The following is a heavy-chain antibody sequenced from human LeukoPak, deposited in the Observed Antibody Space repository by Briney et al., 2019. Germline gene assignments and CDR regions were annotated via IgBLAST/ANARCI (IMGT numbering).Heavy chain of an antibody. CDR3: ATTKQARRYFDY. D-gene: IGHD1-1*01. V-gene: IGHV3-23*01. J-gene: IGHJ4*02. Sequence: PGGSLRLSCAGSGFTFSSNALSWVRQAPGKGLEWVSAISTSGGNTYCADSVRGRFTISRDNSKNTLYLRMNTLRAEDTAVYYCATTKQARRYFDYWGQGTLVTVSS. CDR2: ISTSGGNT. CDR1: GFTFSSNA.